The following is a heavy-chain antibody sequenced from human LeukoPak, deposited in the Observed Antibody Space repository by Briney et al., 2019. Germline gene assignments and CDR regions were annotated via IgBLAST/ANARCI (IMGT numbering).Heavy chain of an antibody. CDR2: VYYTGTT. Sequence: SETLSLTCTVSGGSITDYYWNWIRQSPEKGLEWIGYVYYTGTTYYSPSLKSRVAISLDRSKNQFSLNLNSVTAADTAVYYCARSVLWFGDLGYWGQGILVTVSS. D-gene: IGHD3-10*01. V-gene: IGHV4-59*03. J-gene: IGHJ4*02. CDR3: ARSVLWFGDLGY. CDR1: GGSITDYY.